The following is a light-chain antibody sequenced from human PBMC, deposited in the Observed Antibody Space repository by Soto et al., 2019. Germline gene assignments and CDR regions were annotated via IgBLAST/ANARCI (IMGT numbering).Light chain of an antibody. CDR3: HQRYSTSTWT. CDR2: AAS. Sequence: DIQMTQSPSSLSASVGDRVTITCRASQSISSYLNWYQQKPGKAPKLLIYAASSLQSGVPSRFSGSGSGTDFTLTISSLQPEAFATYYCHQRYSTSTWTFGQGTKVDIK. V-gene: IGKV1-39*01. CDR1: QSISSY. J-gene: IGKJ1*01.